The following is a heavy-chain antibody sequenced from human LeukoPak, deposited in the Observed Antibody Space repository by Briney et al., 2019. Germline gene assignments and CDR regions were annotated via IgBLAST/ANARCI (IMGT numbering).Heavy chain of an antibody. CDR1: GYTFTSHG. CDR3: ARAPRLPVTSIFGTDAFDI. V-gene: IGHV1-18*01. CDR2: ISAYNGNT. J-gene: IGHJ3*02. Sequence: ASVKVSCKASGYTFTSHGISWVRQAPGQGLEWMGWISAYNGNTNYAQKLQGRVTMTTDTSTSTAYMELRSLRSDDTAVYYCARAPRLPVTSIFGTDAFDIWGQGTMVTVSS. D-gene: IGHD3-3*01.